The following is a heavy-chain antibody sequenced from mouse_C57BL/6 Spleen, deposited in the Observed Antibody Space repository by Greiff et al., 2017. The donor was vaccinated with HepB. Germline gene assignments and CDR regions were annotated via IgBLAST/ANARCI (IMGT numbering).Heavy chain of an antibody. V-gene: IGHV1-59*01. Sequence: QVQLQQPGAELVRPGTSVKLSCKASGYTFTSYWMHWVKQRPGQGLEWIGVIDPSDSYTNYNQKFKGKATLTVDTSSSTAYMQLSSLTSEDSAVYYCARKVTGTRFDYWGQGTTLTVSS. CDR2: IDPSDSYT. D-gene: IGHD4-1*01. CDR3: ARKVTGTRFDY. CDR1: GYTFTSYW. J-gene: IGHJ2*01.